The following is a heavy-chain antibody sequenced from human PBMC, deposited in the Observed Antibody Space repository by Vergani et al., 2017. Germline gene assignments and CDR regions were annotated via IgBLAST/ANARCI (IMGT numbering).Heavy chain of an antibody. CDR1: GGTFSSYT. CDR2: IIPILGIA. Sequence: QVQLVQSGAEVKKPGSSVKVSCKASGGTFSSYTISWVRQAPGQGLEWMGRIIPILGIANYAQKFQGRVTITADKSTSTAYMELSSLRSEDTAVYYCASGYYGSRATGGCDIWGQGTMVTVSS. D-gene: IGHD3-22*01. CDR3: ASGYYGSRATGGCDI. J-gene: IGHJ3*02. V-gene: IGHV1-69*02.